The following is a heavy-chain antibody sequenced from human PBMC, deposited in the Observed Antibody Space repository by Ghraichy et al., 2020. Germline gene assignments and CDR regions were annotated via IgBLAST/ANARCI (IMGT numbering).Heavy chain of an antibody. V-gene: IGHV3-21*01. D-gene: IGHD6-13*01. CDR1: GFTFSSYS. J-gene: IGHJ4*02. CDR3: ARAAGSGTGY. Sequence: SCAASGFTFSSYSMNWVRQAPGKGLEWVSSISSSSSYIYYADSVKGRFTISRDNAKNSLYLQMNSLRAEDTAVYYCARAAGSGTGYWGQGTLVTVSS. CDR2: ISSSSSYI.